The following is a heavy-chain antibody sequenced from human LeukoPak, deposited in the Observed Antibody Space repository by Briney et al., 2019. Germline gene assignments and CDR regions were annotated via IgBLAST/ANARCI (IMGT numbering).Heavy chain of an antibody. CDR1: GFTFSNSA. D-gene: IGHD3-10*01. J-gene: IGHJ4*02. Sequence: GGSLRLSCTASGFTFSNSAMSWVRQAPGKGLEWVSTITDGGGNTYYSDSVKGRFTISRDNSKDTLSLQMNSLRAEDSAMYYCATKFGRGFESWGQGTLVTVSS. V-gene: IGHV3-23*01. CDR3: ATKFGRGFES. CDR2: ITDGGGNT.